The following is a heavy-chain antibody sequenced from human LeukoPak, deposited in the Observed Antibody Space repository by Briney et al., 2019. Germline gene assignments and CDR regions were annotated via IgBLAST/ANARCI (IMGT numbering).Heavy chain of an antibody. Sequence: GSSVKVSCKASGGTFSSYAISWVRQAPGQGLEWMGGIIPIFGTANYAQKFQGRVTMTEDTSTDTAYMELSSLRSEDTAVYYCATRSMVRGALIDYWGQGTLVTVSS. CDR3: ATRSMVRGALIDY. CDR1: GGTFSSYA. V-gene: IGHV1-69*06. J-gene: IGHJ4*02. D-gene: IGHD3-10*01. CDR2: IIPIFGTA.